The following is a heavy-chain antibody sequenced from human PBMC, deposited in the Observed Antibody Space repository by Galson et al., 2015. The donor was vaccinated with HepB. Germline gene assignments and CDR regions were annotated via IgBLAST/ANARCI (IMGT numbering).Heavy chain of an antibody. D-gene: IGHD4-23*01. J-gene: IGHJ4*02. V-gene: IGHV1-46*01. CDR1: GYTFTNHY. CDR2: LNPSGGGT. Sequence: SVKVSCKASGYTFTNHYMHWVRQAPGQGLEWMGTLNPSGGGTYYAQKFQDRVTMTRDTSTSTVYMDLKTVTSEDTAMYYCARGWGGLGYGGNRAYFDYWGQGTLVTVSS. CDR3: ARGWGGLGYGGNRAYFDY.